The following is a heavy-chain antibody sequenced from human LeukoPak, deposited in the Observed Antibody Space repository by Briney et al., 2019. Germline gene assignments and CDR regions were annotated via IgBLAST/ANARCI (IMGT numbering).Heavy chain of an antibody. CDR3: ATVGGRWYDIDY. CDR1: GYTLTELS. CDR2: FDPEDGET. Sequence: GASVKVSCKVSGYTLTELSMHWVRQAPGKGLEWMGGFDPEDGETIYAQKFQGRVTMTEDTSTDTAYMELSSLRSEDTAVYYCATVGGRWYDIDYWGQGTLVTVSS. V-gene: IGHV1-24*01. J-gene: IGHJ4*02. D-gene: IGHD6-13*01.